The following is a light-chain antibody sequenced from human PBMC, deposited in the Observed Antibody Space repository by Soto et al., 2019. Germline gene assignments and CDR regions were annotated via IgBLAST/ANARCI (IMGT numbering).Light chain of an antibody. CDR1: SSNIGSNT. V-gene: IGLV1-44*01. J-gene: IGLJ2*01. Sequence: QAVVTQPPSASGTPGQRVTISCSGSSSNIGSNTVNWYQQLPGTAPKLVIYSNNQRPSGVPDRFSGSKSGTSASLAISGLQSDDESDYSCVAWDDSLNGYVVFGGGTKLTVL. CDR3: VAWDDSLNGYVV. CDR2: SNN.